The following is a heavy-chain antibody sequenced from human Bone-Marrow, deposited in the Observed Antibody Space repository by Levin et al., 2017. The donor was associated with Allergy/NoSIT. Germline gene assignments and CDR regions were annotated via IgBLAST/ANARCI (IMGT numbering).Heavy chain of an antibody. J-gene: IGHJ4*02. Sequence: SGPTLVKPTQTLTLTCTFSGFSMTTTGEAVGWIRQPPGKAPDWLALIYWDDDKRYSPSLKTRLTITRGPSKNQVVLTMTNMYPLDTATYFCAHYSGFRSGPFDLDDWGQGTLVTVSS. D-gene: IGHD3-3*01. V-gene: IGHV2-5*02. CDR2: IYWDDDK. CDR1: GFSMTTTGEA. CDR3: AHYSGFRSGPFDLDD.